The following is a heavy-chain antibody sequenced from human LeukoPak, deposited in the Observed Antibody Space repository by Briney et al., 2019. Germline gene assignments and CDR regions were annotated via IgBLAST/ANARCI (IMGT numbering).Heavy chain of an antibody. CDR3: ASGAGYNSFDN. Sequence: SETLSLTCAIYGASFSGYYWSWIRQPPGKGLEWIGEINHSASTNYNPSLKSRVTISVDTSKNQFSLKLSSVTAADTAVYYCASGAGYNSFDNWGQGTLVTVSS. CDR2: INHSAST. CDR1: GASFSGYY. V-gene: IGHV4-34*01. J-gene: IGHJ4*02. D-gene: IGHD5-24*01.